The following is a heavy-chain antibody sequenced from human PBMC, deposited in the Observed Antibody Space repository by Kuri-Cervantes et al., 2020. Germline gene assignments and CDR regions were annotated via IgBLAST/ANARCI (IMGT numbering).Heavy chain of an antibody. J-gene: IGHJ4*02. CDR3: ARHIAAAGTEY. D-gene: IGHD6-13*01. V-gene: IGHV3-21*01. Sequence: LSLTCAASVFTFSSSSMNWVRPAPGKGLGWVSSISSTGSYIYYADSVKGRVPISRDNSKKSLYLQMNSLRAEDTAVYYCARHIAAAGTEYWGQGTLVTVSS. CDR1: VFTFSSSS. CDR2: ISSTGSYI.